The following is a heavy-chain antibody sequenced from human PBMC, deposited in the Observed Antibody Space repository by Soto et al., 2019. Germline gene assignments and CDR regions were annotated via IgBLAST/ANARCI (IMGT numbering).Heavy chain of an antibody. CDR2: IKSGGST. J-gene: IGHJ6*02. V-gene: IGHV3-NL1*01. Sequence: GGSLRLSCVASGFTFSSYGMNWVRQAPGKGLEWVSAIKSGGSTYYADSVKGRFTISRDDSKNTLHLQMNSLRAEDTAVYYCARDQAIFGVVIQRPSYYYYYGMDVWGQGTTVTVSS. D-gene: IGHD3-3*01. CDR1: GFTFSSYG. CDR3: ARDQAIFGVVIQRPSYYYYYGMDV.